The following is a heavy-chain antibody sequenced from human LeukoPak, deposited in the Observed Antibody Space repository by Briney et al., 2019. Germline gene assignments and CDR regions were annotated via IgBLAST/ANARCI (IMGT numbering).Heavy chain of an antibody. Sequence: ASVKVSCKASGYTFTSYGISWVRQAPGQGLEWMGWISAYNGNTNYAQKPQGRVTMTTDTSTSTAYMELRSLRSDDTAVYYCARTNTWIQLWFGYYFDYWGQGTLVTVSS. CDR1: GYTFTSYG. CDR2: ISAYNGNT. J-gene: IGHJ4*02. D-gene: IGHD5-18*01. CDR3: ARTNTWIQLWFGYYFDY. V-gene: IGHV1-18*01.